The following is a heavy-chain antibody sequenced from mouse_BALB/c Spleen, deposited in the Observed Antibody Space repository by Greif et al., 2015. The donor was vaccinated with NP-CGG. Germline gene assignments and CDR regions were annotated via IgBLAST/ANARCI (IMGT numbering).Heavy chain of an antibody. CDR1: GYSFTGYY. V-gene: IGHV1S34*01. J-gene: IGHJ4*01. CDR2: ISCYNGAT. Sequence: LVKTGASVKISCKASGYSFTGYYMHWVKQSHGKSLEWIGYISCYNGATSYNQKFEGKATFTVDTSSSTAYMQFNSLTSEDSAVYYCARSRPTMITYYAMDYWGQGTSVTVSS. CDR3: ARSRPTMITYYAMDY. D-gene: IGHD2-4*01.